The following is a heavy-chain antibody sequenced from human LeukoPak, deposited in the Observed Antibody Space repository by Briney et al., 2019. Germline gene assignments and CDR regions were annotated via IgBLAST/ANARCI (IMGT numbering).Heavy chain of an antibody. CDR1: GFTFNNHE. CDR3: ARGGYCSGGTCYWLNAFDI. J-gene: IGHJ3*02. CDR2: IGSSGSAI. Sequence: PGGSLRLPCAASGFTFNNHEMNWVRRAPGKGLEWVSYIGSSGSAIYYADSVKGRFTISRDDGDNSLHLQMNSLRAEDTAVYYCARGGYCSGGTCYWLNAFDIWGQGTVVTVSS. V-gene: IGHV3-48*03. D-gene: IGHD2-15*01.